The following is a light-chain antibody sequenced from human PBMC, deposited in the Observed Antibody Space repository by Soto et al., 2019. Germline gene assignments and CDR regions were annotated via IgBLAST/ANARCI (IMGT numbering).Light chain of an antibody. CDR1: SSDVGAHGY. V-gene: IGLV2-14*01. Sequence: QSVLTQPPSASGSPGQAVTISCTGTSSDVGAHGYVSWYQQKPGKAPKLMLYEVNKRPSGVSNRFSGSKSGNTASLTISGLQAEDEADYYCSSYTSSSTRVFGTGTKLTVL. J-gene: IGLJ1*01. CDR2: EVN. CDR3: SSYTSSSTRV.